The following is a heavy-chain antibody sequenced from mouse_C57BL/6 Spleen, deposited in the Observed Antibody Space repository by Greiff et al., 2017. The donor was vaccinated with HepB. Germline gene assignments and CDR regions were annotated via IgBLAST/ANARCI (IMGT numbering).Heavy chain of an antibody. J-gene: IGHJ3*01. CDR3: ASPDYDYDVAWFAY. CDR1: GYTFTDYN. CDR2: INPNNGGT. Sequence: VQLQQSGPELVKPGASVKMSCKASGYTFTDYNMHWVKQSHGKSLEWIGYINPNNGGTSYNQKFKGKATLTVNKSSSTAYMELRSLTSEDSAVYYCASPDYDYDVAWFAYWGQGTLVTVSA. V-gene: IGHV1-22*01. D-gene: IGHD2-4*01.